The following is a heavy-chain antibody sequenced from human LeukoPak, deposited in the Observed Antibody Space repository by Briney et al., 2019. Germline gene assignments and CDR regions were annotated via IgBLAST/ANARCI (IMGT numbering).Heavy chain of an antibody. Sequence: ASVNVSYKASGYTFTSYGISGVRQPPGQGFEWMGWISAYNGNTNYAQKLQGRVTMTTDTSTSTAYMELRSLRSDDTAVYYCARGSSPSHAFDIWGQGTMVTVSS. J-gene: IGHJ3*02. CDR1: GYTFTSYG. V-gene: IGHV1-18*01. CDR2: ISAYNGNT. CDR3: ARGSSPSHAFDI. D-gene: IGHD6-6*01.